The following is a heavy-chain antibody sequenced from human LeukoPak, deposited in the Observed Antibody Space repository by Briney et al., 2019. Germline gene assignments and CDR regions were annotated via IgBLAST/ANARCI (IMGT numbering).Heavy chain of an antibody. V-gene: IGHV1-18*01. Sequence: ASVTVSCKASGYTFTNYGISWVRQAPGQGGEWMGWISAYNGNTNYAQKLQGRVTLTTDTSTSTAYMELRSLRSDDTAVYYCARDHRIAVAGTLSGYWGQGTLVTVSS. CDR1: GYTFTNYG. CDR3: ARDHRIAVAGTLSGY. D-gene: IGHD6-19*01. J-gene: IGHJ4*02. CDR2: ISAYNGNT.